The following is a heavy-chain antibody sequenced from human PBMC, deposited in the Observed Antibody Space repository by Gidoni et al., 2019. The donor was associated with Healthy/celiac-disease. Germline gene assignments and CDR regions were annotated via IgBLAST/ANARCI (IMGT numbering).Heavy chain of an antibody. D-gene: IGHD3-10*01. CDR3: ARFNMVRGSQTFDI. J-gene: IGHJ3*02. CDR2: IDWDDDK. Sequence: QVTLRESGPALVKPTQTLTLTCTFSGFSLSTSGMCVSWIRQPPGKALEWLALIDWDDDKYYSTSLKTRLTISKDTSKNQVVLTMTNMDPVDTATYYCARFNMVRGSQTFDIWGQGTMVTVSS. CDR1: GFSLSTSGMC. V-gene: IGHV2-70*01.